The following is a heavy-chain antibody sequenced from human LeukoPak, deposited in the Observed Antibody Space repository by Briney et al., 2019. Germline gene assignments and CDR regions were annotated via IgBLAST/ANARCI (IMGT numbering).Heavy chain of an antibody. CDR1: GFTFSSYA. D-gene: IGHD3-10*01. CDR3: AKDLPTDYYGSGSYAHNY. Sequence: GGSLRLSCAASGFTFSSYAMSWVRQAPGKGLEWVSAISGSGGSTYYAGSVKGRFTISRDNSKNTLYLQMNSLRAEDTAVYYCAKDLPTDYYGSGSYAHNYWGQGTLVTVSS. J-gene: IGHJ4*02. V-gene: IGHV3-23*01. CDR2: ISGSGGST.